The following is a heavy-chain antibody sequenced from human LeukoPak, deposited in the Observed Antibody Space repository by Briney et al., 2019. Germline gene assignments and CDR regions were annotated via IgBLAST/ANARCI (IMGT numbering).Heavy chain of an antibody. CDR1: GGTFSSYA. D-gene: IGHD2-2*01. CDR3: ARDRGGYCSSTSCYRNNWFDP. Sequence: ASVKVSCKASGGTFSSYAISWVRQAPGQGLEWMGWISAYNGNTNYAQKLQGRVTMTTDTSTSTAYMELRSLRSDDTAVYYCARDRGGYCSSTSCYRNNWFDPWGQGTLVTVSS. V-gene: IGHV1-18*01. J-gene: IGHJ5*02. CDR2: ISAYNGNT.